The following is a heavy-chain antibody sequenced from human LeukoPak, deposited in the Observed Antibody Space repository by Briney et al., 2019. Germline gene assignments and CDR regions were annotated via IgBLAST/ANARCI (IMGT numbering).Heavy chain of an antibody. CDR1: GFTFSSYG. D-gene: IGHD1-26*01. V-gene: IGHV3-64D*06. CDR3: VKDRGSGTYLTPYLDC. CDR2: ISSNGGST. Sequence: PGGSLRLSCSASGFTFSSYGMHWVRQAPGKGLEYVSTISSNGGSTYYADSVKGRFTFSRDNSKNTLYLQMSSLGAEDTAVYYCVKDRGSGTYLTPYLDCWGHGTLVTVSS. J-gene: IGHJ4*01.